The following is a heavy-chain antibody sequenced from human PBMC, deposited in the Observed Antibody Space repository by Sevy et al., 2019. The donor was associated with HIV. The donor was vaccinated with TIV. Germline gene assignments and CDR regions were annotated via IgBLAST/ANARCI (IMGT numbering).Heavy chain of an antibody. CDR1: GGSVSSGSYY. D-gene: IGHD4-17*01. J-gene: IGHJ6*02. V-gene: IGHV4-61*01. Sequence: SETRSLTCTVSGGSVSSGSYYWSWIRQPPGKGLRWIGYIYYSGSTNYNPSLKSRVIISVDTSKNQFSLKLSSVTAADTAVYYCARDLTTVTIDYYYGMDVWGQGTTVTVSS. CDR3: ARDLTTVTIDYYYGMDV. CDR2: IYYSGST.